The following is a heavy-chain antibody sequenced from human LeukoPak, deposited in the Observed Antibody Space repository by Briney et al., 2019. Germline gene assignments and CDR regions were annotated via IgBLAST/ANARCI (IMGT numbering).Heavy chain of an antibody. CDR2: VSVGRTT. V-gene: IGHV3-23*01. J-gene: IGHJ4*02. Sequence: SGGSLRLSCVTSGFTFSTYGMSWVRQAPGKGLEWVSGVSVGRTTYYADSVKGRFTISRDNSKNTLYLQMNSLRTEDTAVYYCAKGYSFGTSNNYFDYWGQGALVTVSS. D-gene: IGHD4-11*01. CDR1: GFTFSTYG. CDR3: AKGYSFGTSNNYFDY.